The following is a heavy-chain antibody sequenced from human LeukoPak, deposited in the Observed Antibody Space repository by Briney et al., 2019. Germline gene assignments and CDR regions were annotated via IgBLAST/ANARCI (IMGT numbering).Heavy chain of an antibody. CDR2: IYSGGST. CDR3: AREYDSSSYYFDY. CDR1: GFTVSSNY. V-gene: IGHV3-66*01. D-gene: IGHD3-22*01. Sequence: AGGSLRLSCAASGFTVSSNYMSWVRQAPGKGLEWVSIIYSGGSTYYADSVKGRFTISRDNSKNTLYLQMNSLRAEDTAVYYCAREYDSSSYYFDYWGQGTLVTVSS. J-gene: IGHJ4*02.